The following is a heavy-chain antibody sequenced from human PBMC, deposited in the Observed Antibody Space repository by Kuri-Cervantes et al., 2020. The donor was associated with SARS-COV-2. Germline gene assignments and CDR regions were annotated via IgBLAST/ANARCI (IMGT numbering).Heavy chain of an antibody. J-gene: IGHJ5*02. Sequence: GESLKISCAASGFTFSNAWMCWVRQAPGKGLEWVANIKQDGSEKYYVDSVKGRFTISRDNAKNSLYLQMNSLRAEDTAVYYCARERELGTRGTNWFDPWGQGTLVTVSS. CDR1: GFTFSNAW. D-gene: IGHD7-27*01. CDR3: ARERELGTRGTNWFDP. CDR2: IKQDGSEK. V-gene: IGHV3-7*01.